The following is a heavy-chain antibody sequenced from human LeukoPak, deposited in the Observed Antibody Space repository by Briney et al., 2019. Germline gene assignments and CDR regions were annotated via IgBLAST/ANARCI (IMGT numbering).Heavy chain of an antibody. V-gene: IGHV5-51*01. CDR1: GYTFTTYW. D-gene: IGHD5-18*01. Sequence: GESLKISCKGSGYTFTTYWIGWVRQMPGKGLEWMGIIWPGDSDTKYSPSFEGHFTISVDKSINTAYLQWSSLRASDTAMYYCVRPRLWPGEHAFDKWGQGTLVTVSS. CDR3: VRPRLWPGEHAFDK. J-gene: IGHJ3*02. CDR2: IWPGDSDT.